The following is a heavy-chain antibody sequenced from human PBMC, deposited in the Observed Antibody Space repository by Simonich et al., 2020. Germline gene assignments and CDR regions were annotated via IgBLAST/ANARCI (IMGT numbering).Heavy chain of an antibody. CDR3: ARDREVYGSGSYYNY. J-gene: IGHJ4*02. CDR1: GFTFSSYW. CDR2: IKQDGSEK. D-gene: IGHD3-10*01. V-gene: IGHV3-7*01. Sequence: EVQLVESGGGLVQPGGSLRLSCAASGFTFSSYWMGWVRQAPGKGLEWWAKIKQDGSEKYYVDSVKGRFTISRYNAKNSLYLQMNSLRAEDTAVYYCARDREVYGSGSYYNYWGQGTLVTVSS.